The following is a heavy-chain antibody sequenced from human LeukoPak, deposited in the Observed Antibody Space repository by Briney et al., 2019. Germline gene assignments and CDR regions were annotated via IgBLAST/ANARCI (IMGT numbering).Heavy chain of an antibody. V-gene: IGHV3-23*01. CDR2: ISGGGANT. CDR3: AREGSGWYFDY. J-gene: IGHJ4*02. Sequence: GGSLRLSCAASGFTFGNYAMNWVRQAPGKGLEWVSAISGGGANTYYAESVKGRFTIFRDSSKNTLYLQMNSLRAEDTAVYYCAREGSGWYFDYWGQGTLVTVSS. CDR1: GFTFGNYA. D-gene: IGHD6-19*01.